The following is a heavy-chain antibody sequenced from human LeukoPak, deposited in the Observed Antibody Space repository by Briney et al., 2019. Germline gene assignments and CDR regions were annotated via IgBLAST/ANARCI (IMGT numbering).Heavy chain of an antibody. CDR2: ISSSGSYI. CDR1: GFTFSRYA. J-gene: IGHJ2*01. Sequence: PGGSLRLSCAASGFTFSRYAMNWVRQAPGKGLEWVSSISSSGSYIYQADSMKGRFTISRDNAKNSLFLQMNSLRAEDTAVYYCARATVVPATDWYFDLWGRGTLVTVSS. V-gene: IGHV3-21*06. D-gene: IGHD4-23*01. CDR3: ARATVVPATDWYFDL.